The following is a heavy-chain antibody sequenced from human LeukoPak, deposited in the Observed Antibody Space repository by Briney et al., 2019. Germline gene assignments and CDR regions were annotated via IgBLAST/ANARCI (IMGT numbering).Heavy chain of an antibody. D-gene: IGHD2-8*02. Sequence: GGSLRLPCAASGISVSSNYMNWVRQSPGKGLEWVSVIYSGGSTKYADSVKGRFTISRDNSKNTLYLEMSTLRPEDTAVYYCARELFRWSYFDYWGQGTLVTVSS. CDR1: GISVSSNY. V-gene: IGHV3-66*02. J-gene: IGHJ4*02. CDR2: IYSGGST. CDR3: ARELFRWSYFDY.